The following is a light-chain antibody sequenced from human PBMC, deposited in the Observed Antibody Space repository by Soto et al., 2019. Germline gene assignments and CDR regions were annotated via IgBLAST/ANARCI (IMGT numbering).Light chain of an antibody. CDR3: QTYESAPFT. CDR1: QGISHY. CDR2: AAS. J-gene: IGKJ4*01. Sequence: IQMTQSPSSLSASVGDRVTITCRASQGISHYLAWYQQRPGKVPSLLIYAASTLDSGVPSRFSGSRSGTDFTLTITSLRTEDVATYYCQTYESAPFTFGGGTKVEI. V-gene: IGKV1-27*01.